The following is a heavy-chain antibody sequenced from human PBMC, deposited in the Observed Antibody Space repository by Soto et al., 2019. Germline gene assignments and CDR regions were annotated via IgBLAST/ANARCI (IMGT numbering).Heavy chain of an antibody. CDR3: ASRWGEGRVDY. D-gene: IGHD3-10*01. J-gene: IGHJ4*02. V-gene: IGHV4-4*02. CDR1: GGSISSSNW. Sequence: QVQLQESGPGLVKPSGTLSLTCAVSGGSISSSNWWSWVRQPPGKGLEWIGEIYHSGNTNYNPSRTSRVPMAVDKSTNQLPLKLSSVTAADTAVYYCASRWGEGRVDYWGQGTLVTVSS. CDR2: IYHSGNT.